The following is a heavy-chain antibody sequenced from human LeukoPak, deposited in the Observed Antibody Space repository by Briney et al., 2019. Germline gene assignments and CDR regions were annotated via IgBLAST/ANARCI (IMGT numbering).Heavy chain of an antibody. J-gene: IGHJ4*02. V-gene: IGHV1-18*01. D-gene: IGHD1-26*01. CDR1: GYTFTSYG. Sequence: ASVKVSCKASGYTFTSYGISWVRQAAGQGLEWMGWISAYNGNTNYAQKLQGRVIMTTVTSTSTAYMELRSLRYDDTAVYYCARDRAFGSGSYGFDYWGQGTLVTVSS. CDR3: ARDRAFGSGSYGFDY. CDR2: ISAYNGNT.